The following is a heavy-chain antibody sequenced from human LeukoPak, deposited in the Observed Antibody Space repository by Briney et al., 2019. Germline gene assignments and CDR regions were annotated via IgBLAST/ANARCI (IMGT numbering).Heavy chain of an antibody. Sequence: PSETLSLTCAVYGGSFSGYYWSWIRQPPGKGLEWIGEINHSGSTNYNPSLKSRVTISVDTSKNQFSLKLSSVTAADTAVYYCARGGAGYSSGWYTGNYYYYMDVWGKGTTVTVSS. D-gene: IGHD6-19*01. V-gene: IGHV4-34*01. CDR2: INHSGST. J-gene: IGHJ6*03. CDR3: ARGGAGYSSGWYTGNYYYYMDV. CDR1: GGSFSGYY.